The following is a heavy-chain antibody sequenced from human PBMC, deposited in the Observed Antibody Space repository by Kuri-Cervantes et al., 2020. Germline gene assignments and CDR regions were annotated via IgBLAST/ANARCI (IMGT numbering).Heavy chain of an antibody. Sequence: SLKISCAASGFTFDDYAMHWVRQAPGKGLEWVSGISWNSGSIGYADSVKGRFTISRDNAKNSLYLQMNSLRAEDTAVYYCAKEEVGSGWPYYYYYYGMDVWGQGTTVTVSS. J-gene: IGHJ6*02. CDR1: GFTFDDYA. CDR3: AKEEVGSGWPYYYYYYGMDV. D-gene: IGHD6-19*01. V-gene: IGHV3-9*01. CDR2: ISWNSGSI.